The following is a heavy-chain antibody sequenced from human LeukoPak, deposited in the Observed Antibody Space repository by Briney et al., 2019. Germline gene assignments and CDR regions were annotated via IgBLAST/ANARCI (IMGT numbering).Heavy chain of an antibody. D-gene: IGHD2-2*01. CDR3: ASPARRGWGVVPAAI. CDR2: INHSGST. Sequence: SETLSLTCAVYGGSFRGYYWSWLRQPPGKGLEWIGEINHSGSTNYNPSLKSRVTISVDTSKNQFSLKLSAVTAADTAVYYCASPARRGWGVVPAAIWGQGTLVTVSS. CDR1: GGSFRGYY. J-gene: IGHJ4*02. V-gene: IGHV4-34*01.